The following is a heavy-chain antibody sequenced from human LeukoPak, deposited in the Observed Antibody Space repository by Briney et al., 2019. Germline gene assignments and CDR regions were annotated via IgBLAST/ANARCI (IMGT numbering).Heavy chain of an antibody. Sequence: GGSLRLSCAASGFTFDDYGMSWVRQAPGKGLEWVTGITWNGASTGFADSVKGRFTISRDNAKNSLYLGMSSLRAEDTAVYYCAREYGDYSSYFDLWGRGTLVTVSS. D-gene: IGHD4-17*01. J-gene: IGHJ2*01. CDR1: GFTFDDYG. CDR3: AREYGDYSSYFDL. V-gene: IGHV3-20*04. CDR2: ITWNGAST.